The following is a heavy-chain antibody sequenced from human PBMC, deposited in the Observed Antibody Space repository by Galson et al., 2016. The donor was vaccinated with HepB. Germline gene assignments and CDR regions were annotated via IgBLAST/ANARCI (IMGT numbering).Heavy chain of an antibody. CDR3: ARDHLGNDNPLGYLEN. CDR2: MWFDGSHE. J-gene: IGHJ4*02. CDR1: GFTFRGHG. V-gene: IGHV3-33*01. Sequence: SLRLSCAASGFTFRGHGMHWVRQAPGKGLEWVAFMWFDGSHEFYADSVKGRFTISRDNSKNTLYLQMNSLSVEDSAVYYCARDHLGNDNPLGYLENWGQGTLVTVSS. D-gene: IGHD1-1*01.